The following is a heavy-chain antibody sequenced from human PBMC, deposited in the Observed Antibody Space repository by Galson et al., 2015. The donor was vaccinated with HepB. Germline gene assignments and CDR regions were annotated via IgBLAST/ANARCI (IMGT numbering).Heavy chain of an antibody. V-gene: IGHV5-51*01. J-gene: IGHJ6*02. CDR3: ARFGTTVTTIYGMDV. D-gene: IGHD4-11*01. CDR1: GYSFTSYW. CDR2: IHPGDSDT. Sequence: QSGAEVKKPGESLKISCKGSGYSFTSYWIGWVRQMPGKGLEWMGIIHPGDSDTRYSPSFQGQVTISADKSISTAYLQWSSLKASDTAMYYCARFGTTVTTIYGMDVWGQGTTVTVSS.